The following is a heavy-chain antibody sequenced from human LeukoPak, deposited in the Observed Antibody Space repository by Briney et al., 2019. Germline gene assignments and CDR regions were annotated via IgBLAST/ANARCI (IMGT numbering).Heavy chain of an antibody. Sequence: ASVKVSCKASGYTFTSYDINWVRQATGQGLEWMGWMNPNSGNTGYAQEFQGRVTMTRDTSTSTVYMELSSLRSEDTAVYYCASGSYYYDSSGYYKAAFGDYWGQGTLVTVSS. CDR1: GYTFTSYD. CDR2: MNPNSGNT. D-gene: IGHD3-22*01. CDR3: ASGSYYYDSSGYYKAAFGDY. J-gene: IGHJ4*02. V-gene: IGHV1-8*01.